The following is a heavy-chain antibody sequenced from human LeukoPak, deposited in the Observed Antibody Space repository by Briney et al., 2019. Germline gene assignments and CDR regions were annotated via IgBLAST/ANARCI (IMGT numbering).Heavy chain of an antibody. CDR2: ISGGGNNV. V-gene: IGHV3-11*04. CDR1: EFTFSHCY. D-gene: IGHD6-13*01. Sequence: GGSLRLSCVASEFTFSHCYINWIRQAPGKGLEWVSSISGGGNNVYYTDSVKGRFTISRDYAKNSLYLQMNRLRAEDTALYYCARGPPRALAATATYFLNYWGQGTLVTVSS. J-gene: IGHJ4*02. CDR3: ARGPPRALAATATYFLNY.